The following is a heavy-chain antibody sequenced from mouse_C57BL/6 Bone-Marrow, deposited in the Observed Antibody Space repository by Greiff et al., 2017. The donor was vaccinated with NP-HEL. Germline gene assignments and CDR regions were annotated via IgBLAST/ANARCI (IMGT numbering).Heavy chain of an antibody. CDR1: GFTFSSYA. Sequence: EVKLMESGGGLVKPGGSLKLSCAASGFTFSSYAMSWVRQTPEKRLEWVATISDGGSYTYYPDNVKGRFTITRDNAKNNLYLQMSNLKSEDTAMYYCVGRRFAYWGQGTRVTVSA. V-gene: IGHV5-4*03. J-gene: IGHJ3*01. CDR2: ISDGGSYT. CDR3: VGRRFAY.